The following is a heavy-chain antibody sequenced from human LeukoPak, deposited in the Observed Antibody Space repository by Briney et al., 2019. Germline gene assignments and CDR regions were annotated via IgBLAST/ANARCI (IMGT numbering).Heavy chain of an antibody. Sequence: GGSLRLSCAASGFTFSSYAMSWVRQAPGKGLEWVSAISGSGGSTYYADSVKGRFTISRDNSKNTLYLQMNSLRAEGTAVYYCAKRLTGYSSGWHDAFDIWGQGTMVTVSS. CDR3: AKRLTGYSSGWHDAFDI. CDR2: ISGSGGST. J-gene: IGHJ3*02. CDR1: GFTFSSYA. V-gene: IGHV3-23*01. D-gene: IGHD6-19*01.